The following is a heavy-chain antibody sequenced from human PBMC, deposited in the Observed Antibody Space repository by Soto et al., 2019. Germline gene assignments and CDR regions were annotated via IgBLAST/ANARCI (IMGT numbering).Heavy chain of an antibody. D-gene: IGHD1-1*01. CDR1: GYSFSTYW. J-gene: IGHJ5*02. CDR2: IYPGDSDI. V-gene: IGHV5-51*01. CDR3: ARRFSTWYNYP. Sequence: GESLKISCKGSGYSFSTYWIAWVRQTPGKGLEWMGIIYPGDSDIRYSPSFQGQVTISADKSISTAYLQWNSLKASDTATYYCARRFSTWYNYPWGQGTLVTVSS.